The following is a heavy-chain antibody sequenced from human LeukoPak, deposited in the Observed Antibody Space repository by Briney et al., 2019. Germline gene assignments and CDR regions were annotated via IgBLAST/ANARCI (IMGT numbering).Heavy chain of an antibody. CDR2: IYYSGST. CDR3: ARHMAAVNWFDP. J-gene: IGHJ5*02. D-gene: IGHD6-6*01. Sequence: SETLSLTCAVYGGSFSGYYWSWIRQPPGKGLEWIGSIYYSGSTYYNPSLKSRVTISVDTSKNQFSLKLSSVTAADTAVYYCARHMAAVNWFDPWGQGTLVTVSS. CDR1: GGSFSGYY. V-gene: IGHV4-34*01.